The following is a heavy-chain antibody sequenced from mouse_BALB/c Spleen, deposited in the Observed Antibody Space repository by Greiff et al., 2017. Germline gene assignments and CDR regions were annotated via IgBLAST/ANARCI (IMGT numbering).Heavy chain of an antibody. Sequence: QVQLKESGPGLVAPSQSLSITCTVSGFSLTSYDISWIRQPPGKGLEWLGVIWTGGGTNYNSAFMSRLSISKDNSKSQVFLKMNSLQTDDTAIYYCVREGYDRFAYWGQGTLVTVSA. D-gene: IGHD2-2*01. V-gene: IGHV2-9-2*01. J-gene: IGHJ3*01. CDR1: GFSLTSYD. CDR3: VREGYDRFAY. CDR2: IWTGGGT.